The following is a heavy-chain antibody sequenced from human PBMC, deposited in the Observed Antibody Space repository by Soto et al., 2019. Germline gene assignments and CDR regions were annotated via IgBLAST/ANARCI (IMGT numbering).Heavy chain of an antibody. CDR3: AKDMAGTTGAFYL. J-gene: IGHJ3*01. V-gene: IGHV3-9*01. D-gene: IGHD1-1*01. Sequence: EAQVVESGGGLVQPGMSLRLSCAGSGFTFGDYGMHWVRQVSGKGPEWVSGINWNGGNIGYADSVKGRFTISRDNAKSSLYLQMDSLRVEDTALYYCAKDMAGTTGAFYLWGQGTMVTVSS. CDR2: INWNGGNI. CDR1: GFTFGDYG.